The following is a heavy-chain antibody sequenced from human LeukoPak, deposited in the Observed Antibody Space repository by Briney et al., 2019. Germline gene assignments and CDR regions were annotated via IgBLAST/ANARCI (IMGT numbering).Heavy chain of an antibody. CDR3: AREQRSVGATVGGDY. J-gene: IGHJ4*02. CDR2: IYHSGST. V-gene: IGHV4-30-2*01. CDR1: GGSISSGGYS. D-gene: IGHD1-26*01. Sequence: PSETLSLTCAVSGGSISSGGYSWSWIRQPPGKGLEWSGYIYHSGSTYYNPSLKSRVTISVDRSKNQFSLKLSSVTAADTAVYYCAREQRSVGATVGGDYWGQGTLVTVSS.